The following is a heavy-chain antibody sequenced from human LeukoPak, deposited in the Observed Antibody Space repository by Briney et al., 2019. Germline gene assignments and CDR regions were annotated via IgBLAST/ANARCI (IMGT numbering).Heavy chain of an antibody. CDR2: VSWNSDSI. CDR3: AKDIFTLLGGAFDI. CDR1: GFTFDDFA. D-gene: IGHD3-10*02. Sequence: GGSLRLSCAASGFTFDDFAMHWVRQAPGKGLEWVSGVSWNSDSIGYADSVKGRFTISRDNAKNSLYLQMNSLRAEDTAFYYCAKDIFTLLGGAFDIWGQGTMVTVSS. V-gene: IGHV3-9*01. J-gene: IGHJ3*02.